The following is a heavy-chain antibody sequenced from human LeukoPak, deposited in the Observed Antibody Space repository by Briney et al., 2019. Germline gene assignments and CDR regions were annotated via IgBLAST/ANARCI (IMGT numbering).Heavy chain of an antibody. CDR1: GFTFSDYY. V-gene: IGHV3-11*04. CDR3: AKSHGYSYGFDY. CDR2: ISSSGSTI. D-gene: IGHD5-18*01. Sequence: PGGSLRLSCAASGFTFSDYYMSWIRQAPGKGLEWVSYISSSGSTIYYADSVRGRFTISRDNSKNTLYLQMNSLRAEDTAVYYCAKSHGYSYGFDYWGQGTLVTVSS. J-gene: IGHJ4*02.